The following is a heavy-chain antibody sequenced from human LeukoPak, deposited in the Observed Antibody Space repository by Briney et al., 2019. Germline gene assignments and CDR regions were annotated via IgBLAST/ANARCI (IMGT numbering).Heavy chain of an antibody. CDR2: ISTYNGNT. V-gene: IGHV1-18*01. J-gene: IGHJ4*02. CDR3: ARGGAGYSSSWYYFDY. D-gene: IGHD6-13*01. CDR1: GYTFTTYA. Sequence: ASVKVSCKASGYTFTTYAISWVRQAPGQGLEWMGWISTYNGNTNYAQKFQGRVTITADKSTSTAYMELSSLRSEDTAVYYCARGGAGYSSSWYYFDYWGQGTLVTVSS.